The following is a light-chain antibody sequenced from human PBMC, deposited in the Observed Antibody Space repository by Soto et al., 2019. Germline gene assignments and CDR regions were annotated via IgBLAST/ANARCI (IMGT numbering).Light chain of an antibody. CDR1: QSISSW. CDR3: QQYNSYCT. V-gene: IGKV1-5*01. CDR2: DAS. Sequence: DIQMTQSPSTLPASVGDRATITCRASQSISSWLAWYQQKPGKAPKLLIYDASSLESGVPSRFSGSGSGTECTLPISSLQPDDFATYYCQQYNSYCTFGQGTKLVIK. J-gene: IGKJ2*02.